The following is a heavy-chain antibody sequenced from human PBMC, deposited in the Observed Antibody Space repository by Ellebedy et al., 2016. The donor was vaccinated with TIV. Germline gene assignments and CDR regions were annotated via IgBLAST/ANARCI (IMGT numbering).Heavy chain of an antibody. J-gene: IGHJ1*01. Sequence: PGGSLRLSCAASGFTFSTYGMHWVRQAPGKGLEWVAVISNDGSNKYYADSVKGRFTISRDTSKDTLFLQMNSLRAEDTAVYYCARGLGSGQQRGYFQQWGQGTLVLVSS. CDR2: ISNDGSNK. CDR3: ARGLGSGQQRGYFQQ. V-gene: IGHV3-30*03. CDR1: GFTFSTYG. D-gene: IGHD6-19*01.